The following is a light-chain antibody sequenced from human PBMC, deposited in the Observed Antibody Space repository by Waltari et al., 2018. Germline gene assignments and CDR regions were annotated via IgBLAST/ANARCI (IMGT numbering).Light chain of an antibody. CDR2: WAS. V-gene: IGKV4-1*01. CDR3: QQYYSAPRT. CDR1: QSVLYCSNSRNY. Sequence: DIVMTQSPDSLAVSLGERATINCKSSQSVLYCSNSRNYLAWFQQKPGQPPKLVIYWASTRESGVPDRFSGSGSGTDFTLTISSLQAEDVAIYYCQQYYSAPRTFGQGTKVEIK. J-gene: IGKJ1*01.